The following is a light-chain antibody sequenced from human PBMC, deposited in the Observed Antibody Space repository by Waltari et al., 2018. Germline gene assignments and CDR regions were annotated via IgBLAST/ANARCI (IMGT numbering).Light chain of an antibody. Sequence: QSVLPQPPSTSGTPGQRVTTACSGSSSNIGPYYVSWYHQLPGTAPKLLIYRNNQRPSGVPDRFSGSKSGTSASLAISGLRSEDEADYYCATWDDSLTAWVFGGGTKLTVL. J-gene: IGLJ3*02. V-gene: IGLV1-47*01. CDR1: SSNIGPYY. CDR2: RNN. CDR3: ATWDDSLTAWV.